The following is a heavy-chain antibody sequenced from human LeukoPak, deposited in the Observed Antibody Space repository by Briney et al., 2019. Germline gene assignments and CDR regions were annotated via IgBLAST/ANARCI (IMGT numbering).Heavy chain of an antibody. V-gene: IGHV1-2*02. CDR3: ARGVPRTRYEFDY. J-gene: IGHJ4*02. Sequence: GASVKVSCKASGYTFTGYYMHWVGQAPGQGLEWMGWINPNSGGTNYAQKFQGRVTKTRDTSISTAYMELSRLRSDDTAVYYCARGVPRTRYEFDYWGQGTLVTVSS. CDR2: INPNSGGT. D-gene: IGHD5-12*01. CDR1: GYTFTGYY.